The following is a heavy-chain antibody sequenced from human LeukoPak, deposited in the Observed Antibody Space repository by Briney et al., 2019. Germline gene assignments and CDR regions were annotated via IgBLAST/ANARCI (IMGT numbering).Heavy chain of an antibody. J-gene: IGHJ4*02. CDR2: IKQDGSEK. D-gene: IGHD3-16*01. V-gene: IGHV3-7*04. CDR1: GFTFSSYW. CDR3: ARDRVGDPFDY. Sequence: PGGSLRLSCAASGFTFSSYWMSWVRQAPGKGLEWVANIKQDGSEKYYVDSAKGRFTISRDNAKNSLYLQMNSLRAEDTAVYYCARDRVGDPFDYWGQGTLVTVSS.